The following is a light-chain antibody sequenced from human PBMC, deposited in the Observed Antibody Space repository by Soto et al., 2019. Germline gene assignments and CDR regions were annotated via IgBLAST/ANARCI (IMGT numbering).Light chain of an antibody. CDR3: SSYAGSNNVV. CDR2: DVS. J-gene: IGLJ2*01. CDR1: SSDVGGYNY. Sequence: QSVLTQPPSASGSPGQSVTISCTGTSSDVGGYNYVSLYQQHPGKAPKLMIYDVSKRPSGVPDRFSGSKSGNTASLTVSGLQAEDEADYYCSSYAGSNNVVFGGGTKLTVL. V-gene: IGLV2-8*01.